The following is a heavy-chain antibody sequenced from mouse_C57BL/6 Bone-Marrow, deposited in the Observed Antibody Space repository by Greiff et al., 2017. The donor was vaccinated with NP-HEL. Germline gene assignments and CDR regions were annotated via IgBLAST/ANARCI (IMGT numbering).Heavy chain of an antibody. V-gene: IGHV1-15*01. CDR3: TRGRFYYGSSYLYYYAMDY. J-gene: IGHJ4*01. D-gene: IGHD1-1*01. CDR2: IDPETGGT. CDR1: GYTFTDYE. Sequence: VQLQQSGAELVRPGASVTLSCKASGYTFTDYEMHWVKQTPVHGLEWIGAIDPETGGTAYNQKFKGKAILTADKSSSTAYMELRSLTSEDSAVYYCTRGRFYYGSSYLYYYAMDYWGQGTSVTVSS.